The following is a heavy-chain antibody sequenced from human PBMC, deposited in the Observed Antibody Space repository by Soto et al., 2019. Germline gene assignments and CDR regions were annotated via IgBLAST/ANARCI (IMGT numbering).Heavy chain of an antibody. V-gene: IGHV4-59*08. J-gene: IGHJ4*02. CDR3: ARHHYGSGSTYFDY. CDR2: IYYRGST. CDR1: GGSISSYY. Sequence: QVQLQESGPGLVKPSETLSLTCTVSGGSISSYYWSWIRQPPGKGLEWIGYIYYRGSTNYNPSLKRRLTXXVXTXXNPFSLKLNSMTAADTAVYYCARHHYGSGSTYFDYWGQGTLVTVSS. D-gene: IGHD3-10*01.